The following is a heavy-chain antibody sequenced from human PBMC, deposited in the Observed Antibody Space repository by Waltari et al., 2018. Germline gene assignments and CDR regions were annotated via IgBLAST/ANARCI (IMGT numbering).Heavy chain of an antibody. Sequence: QVQLVQSGSELKKPGASVKVSCKASGYTFTSYAMNWVRQAPGQGLEWMGWRKTKRGNPTNAQGFTGRFVFSFDTSVSTAYLQISSLKAEDTAVYYCAREAGCSSTSCIDAFDIWGQGTMVTVSS. V-gene: IGHV7-4-1*02. CDR2: RKTKRGNP. CDR3: AREAGCSSTSCIDAFDI. CDR1: GYTFTSYA. J-gene: IGHJ3*02. D-gene: IGHD2-2*01.